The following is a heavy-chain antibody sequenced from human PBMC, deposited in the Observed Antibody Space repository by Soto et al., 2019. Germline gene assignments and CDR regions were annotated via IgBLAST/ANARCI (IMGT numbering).Heavy chain of an antibody. J-gene: IGHJ6*02. V-gene: IGHV3-33*01. Sequence: GGSLRLSCAASGFTFSSYGMHWVRQAPGKGLEWVAVIWYDGSNKYYADSVKGRFTISRDNSKNTLYLQMNSLRAEDTAVYYCARAGSYQLMVYYYYGMDVWGQGTTVTVSS. CDR3: ARAGSYQLMVYYYYGMDV. D-gene: IGHD2-2*01. CDR1: GFTFSSYG. CDR2: IWYDGSNK.